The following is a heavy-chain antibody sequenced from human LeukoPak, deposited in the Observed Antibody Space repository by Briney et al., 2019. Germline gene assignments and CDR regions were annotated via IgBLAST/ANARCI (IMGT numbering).Heavy chain of an antibody. CDR2: IYPGDSDT. CDR1: GSRFTSYW. V-gene: IGHV5-51*01. Sequence: GAPLKISCKGSGSRFTSYWIGWVRQMPGKGLEGMGIIYPGDSDTRYSPSFQGQVTISADKSISTAYLQWSSLKASDTAMYYCARQGSGTGLDYWGQGTLVTVSS. J-gene: IGHJ4*02. CDR3: ARQGSGTGLDY. D-gene: IGHD3-10*01.